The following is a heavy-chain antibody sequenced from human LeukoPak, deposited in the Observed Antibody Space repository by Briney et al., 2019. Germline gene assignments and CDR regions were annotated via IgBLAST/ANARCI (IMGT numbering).Heavy chain of an antibody. D-gene: IGHD6-6*01. V-gene: IGHV4-34*01. CDR3: ARGVSIAARPNWFDP. Sequence: PSETLSLTCAVYGGSFSGYYWSWIRQPPGKGLEWIGEINHSGSTNYNPSLKNRVTISVDTSKNQFSLKLSSVTAADTAVYYCARGVSIAARPNWFDPWGQGTLVTVSS. CDR2: INHSGST. J-gene: IGHJ5*02. CDR1: GGSFSGYY.